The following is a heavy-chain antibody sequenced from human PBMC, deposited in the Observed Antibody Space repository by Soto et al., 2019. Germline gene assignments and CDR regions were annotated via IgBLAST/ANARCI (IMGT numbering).Heavy chain of an antibody. J-gene: IGHJ5*02. V-gene: IGHV3-21*01. D-gene: IGHD2-2*01. CDR3: ARGGCTSCYEVNNWFDP. CDR2: ISSSSSYI. CDR1: GFTFSSYS. Sequence: PGGSLRLSCAASGFTFSSYSMNWVRQAPGKGLEWVSSISSSSSYIYYADSVKGRFTISGDNAKNSLYLQMNSLRAEDTAVYYCARGGCTSCYEVNNWFDPWGQGTLVTVSS.